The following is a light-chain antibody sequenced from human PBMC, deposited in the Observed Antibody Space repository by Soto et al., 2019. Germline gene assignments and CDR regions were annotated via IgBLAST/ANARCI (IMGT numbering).Light chain of an antibody. CDR3: LLSYSGTRV. V-gene: IGLV7-46*01. CDR1: SGAVTSGHY. J-gene: IGLJ3*02. Sequence: QAVVTQEPSLTVSPGGTVTLTCASSSGAVTSGHYPYWFQQKPGQAPRTLIYDTTTKHSWTPARFSGSLLGGKAALTLSGAQPEDEADYYCLLSYSGTRVFGGGTKLTVL. CDR2: DTT.